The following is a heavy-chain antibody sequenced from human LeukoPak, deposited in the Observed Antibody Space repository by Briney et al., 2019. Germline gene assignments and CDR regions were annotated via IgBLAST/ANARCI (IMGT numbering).Heavy chain of an antibody. CDR1: GGSISSYY. CDR2: IYYSGST. CDR3: ARDRGSSWCPEYFDL. Sequence: PSETLSLTCTVSGGSISSYYWSWIRQPPGKGLEWIGYIYYSGSTNYNPSLKSRVTISVDTSKNQFSLKLSSVTAADTAVYYCARDRGSSWCPEYFDLWGRGTLVTVSS. J-gene: IGHJ2*01. V-gene: IGHV4-59*01. D-gene: IGHD6-13*01.